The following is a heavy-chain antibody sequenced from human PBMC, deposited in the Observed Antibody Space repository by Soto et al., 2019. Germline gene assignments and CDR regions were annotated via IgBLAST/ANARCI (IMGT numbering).Heavy chain of an antibody. Sequence: ASVKVSCKASGYTFTSYAMHWVRQAPGQRLEWMGWINAGNGNTKYSQKFQGRVTITRNTSASTAYMELSSLRSEDTAVYYCASEAYGLAVAAPADVWGQGTTVTVSS. J-gene: IGHJ6*02. CDR2: INAGNGNT. V-gene: IGHV1-3*01. CDR1: GYTFTSYA. CDR3: ASEAYGLAVAAPADV. D-gene: IGHD6-19*01.